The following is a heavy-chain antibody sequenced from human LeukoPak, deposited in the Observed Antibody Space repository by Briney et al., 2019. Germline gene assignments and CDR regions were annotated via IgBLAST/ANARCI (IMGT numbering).Heavy chain of an antibody. CDR3: ARGGYDDAFDI. CDR1: GYTFTGYY. V-gene: IGHV7-4-1*02. J-gene: IGHJ3*02. CDR2: INTNTGNP. D-gene: IGHD5-12*01. Sequence: ASLKVSCKASGYTFTGYYMHWVRQAPGQGLEWMGWINTNTGNPTYAQGFTGRFVFSLDTSVSTAYLQISSLKAEDTAVYYCARGGYDDAFDIWGQGTMVTVSS.